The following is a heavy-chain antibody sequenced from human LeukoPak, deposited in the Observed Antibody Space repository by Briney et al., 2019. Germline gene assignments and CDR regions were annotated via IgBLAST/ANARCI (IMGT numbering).Heavy chain of an antibody. Sequence: GGSLRLSCAASGXTFSGYAMSWVRQAPGKGPEWVSVISGSGGNTYYADSVKGRFTISRDNSKNTPYLQMNSLRAEDTAVYYCAKDRGIPGHCSGGTCYSDYWGQGTLVTVSS. J-gene: IGHJ4*02. D-gene: IGHD2-15*01. V-gene: IGHV3-23*01. CDR1: GXTFSGYA. CDR3: AKDRGIPGHCSGGTCYSDY. CDR2: ISGSGGNT.